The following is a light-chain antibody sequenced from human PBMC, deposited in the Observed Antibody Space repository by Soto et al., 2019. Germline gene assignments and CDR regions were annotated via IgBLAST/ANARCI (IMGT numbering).Light chain of an antibody. CDR1: QDISNR. V-gene: IGKV1-17*03. CDR3: QQHASYPRD. Sequence: DIQMTQSPSALSAAVGDRVTITCRASQDISNRFGWFQQRPGKAPKRLIYSASGLETGVPSRFSGTGSGTEFTLTISSLQPEDCATYYCQQHASYPRDFGPGTKVEIK. J-gene: IGKJ1*01. CDR2: SAS.